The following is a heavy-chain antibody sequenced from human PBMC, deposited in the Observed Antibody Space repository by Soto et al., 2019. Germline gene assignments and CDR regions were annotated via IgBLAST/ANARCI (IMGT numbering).Heavy chain of an antibody. CDR2: ISGSGGST. Sequence: EVQLLESGGGLVQPGGALRISCADSGFTFSSYAMSWVRQAPGKGLEWVSDISGSGGSTYYADSVKGRFTISRDNSKNTLYLQMNSLRAEDTAVYYCATTAGTYYYYGMDVWGQGTTVTVSS. J-gene: IGHJ6*02. V-gene: IGHV3-23*01. CDR3: ATTAGTYYYYGMDV. CDR1: GFTFSSYA. D-gene: IGHD6-13*01.